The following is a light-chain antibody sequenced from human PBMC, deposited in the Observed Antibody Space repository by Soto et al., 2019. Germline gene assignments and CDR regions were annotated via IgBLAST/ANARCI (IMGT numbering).Light chain of an antibody. Sequence: DIQMTQSPSTLSGSVGDRVTITCRASQTISSWLAWYQQKPGKAPKLLIYEASTLKSGVPSRFSGSGSGTGFTLTISSLQPDDFATYYCQHYNSYSEAFGQGTKVE. CDR1: QTISSW. CDR3: QHYNSYSEA. V-gene: IGKV1-5*03. CDR2: EAS. J-gene: IGKJ1*01.